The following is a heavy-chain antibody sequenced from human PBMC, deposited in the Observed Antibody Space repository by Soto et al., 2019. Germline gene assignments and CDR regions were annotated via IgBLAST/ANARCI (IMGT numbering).Heavy chain of an antibody. J-gene: IGHJ4*02. D-gene: IGHD6-19*01. Sequence: QITLKESGPTLVKPTQTLTLTCTFSGFSLRDYAVGVGWIRQPPGKALEWLSFIYWNDNEYSSPSLRSRLTISKDTSKNQVVLTMTNMDPVDTATYYCAHGSGWLFDYWGQGTLVTVSS. CDR1: GFSLRDYAVG. V-gene: IGHV2-5*01. CDR2: IYWNDNE. CDR3: AHGSGWLFDY.